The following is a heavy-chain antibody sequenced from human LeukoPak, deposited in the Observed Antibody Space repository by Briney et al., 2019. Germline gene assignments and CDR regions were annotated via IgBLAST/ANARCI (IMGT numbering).Heavy chain of an antibody. CDR3: AKGAAGTLVGHYFDS. Sequence: GGSLRLSCAASGFPFCSYAMSWAREAPGEGLEWVSCISGSGGDTHYADSVKGRFSISRDNSKNTLYVQMNSLGAEDTAVYYCAKGAAGTLVGHYFDSWGQGTLVTVSS. CDR2: ISGSGGDT. V-gene: IGHV3-23*01. CDR1: GFPFCSYA. J-gene: IGHJ4*02. D-gene: IGHD2-21*01.